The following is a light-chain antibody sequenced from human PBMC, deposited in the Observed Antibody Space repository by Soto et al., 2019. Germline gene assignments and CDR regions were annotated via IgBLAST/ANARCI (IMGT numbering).Light chain of an antibody. CDR2: EVS. CDR1: SSDVGSYNR. J-gene: IGLJ3*02. V-gene: IGLV2-18*02. Sequence: QSALTQPPSVSGSPGQSVTISCTGTSSDVGSYNRVSWYQQPPGTAPKLIIYEVSNRPSGVPDRFFGSKSGNTASLTISGLHAEDEADYYCSSFTSINTGVFGGGTKLTVL. CDR3: SSFTSINTGV.